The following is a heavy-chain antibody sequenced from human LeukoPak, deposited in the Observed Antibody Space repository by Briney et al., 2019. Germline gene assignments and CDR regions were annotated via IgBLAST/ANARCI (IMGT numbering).Heavy chain of an antibody. D-gene: IGHD6-13*01. V-gene: IGHV1-69*04. CDR2: IIPILGIA. CDR1: GGTFSSYA. CDR3: ARAAAGRGYFDY. J-gene: IGHJ4*02. Sequence: GASVKVSCKASGGTFSSYAISWVRQAPGQGLEWMGRIIPILGIANYAQKFQGRVTITADKSTSTAYMELSSLRSEDTAVYYCARAAAGRGYFDYWGQGTLVTVSS.